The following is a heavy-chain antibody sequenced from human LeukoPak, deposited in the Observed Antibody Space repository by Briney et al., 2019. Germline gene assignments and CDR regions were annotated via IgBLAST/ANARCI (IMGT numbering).Heavy chain of an antibody. CDR2: IIPILGIA. CDR3: ARDRGYSYGYFDY. V-gene: IGHV1-69*04. Sequence: SVKVSCKASGGTFSSYTISWVRQAPGQGLEWMGRIIPILGIANYAQKFQGRVTITADKSTSTAYMELSSLRSEDTAVYYCARDRGYSYGYFDYWGQGTLVSVSS. D-gene: IGHD5-18*01. J-gene: IGHJ4*02. CDR1: GGTFSSYT.